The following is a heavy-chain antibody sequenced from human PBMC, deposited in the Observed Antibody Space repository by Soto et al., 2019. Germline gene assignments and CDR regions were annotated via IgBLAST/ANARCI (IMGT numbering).Heavy chain of an antibody. Sequence: EMQLLESGGGLVQPGGSLRLSCAASGFTFSGYAMSWVRQAPGKGLEWVSSVTTSGNTKYYADSVKGRFTIARDNTKNTLFLQMSSLRAEDTAIYYCAKVFYGGNSVQNNGMDVWGQGTTVTVSS. CDR1: GFTFSGYA. V-gene: IGHV3-23*01. J-gene: IGHJ6*02. CDR3: AKVFYGGNSVQNNGMDV. D-gene: IGHD4-17*01. CDR2: VTTSGNTK.